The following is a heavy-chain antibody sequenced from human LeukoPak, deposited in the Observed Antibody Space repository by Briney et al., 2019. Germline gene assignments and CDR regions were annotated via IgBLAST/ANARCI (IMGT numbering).Heavy chain of an antibody. CDR2: MNPNSGNT. D-gene: IGHD3-22*01. CDR3: ARTYYYDSSGYYNWFDP. J-gene: IGHJ5*02. Sequence: ASVKVSCKASGDTFTSYDINWVRQATGQGLEWMGWMNPNSGNTGYAQKFQGRVTMTRNTSISTTYMELSSLRSEDTAVYYCARTYYYDSSGYYNWFDPWGQGTLVTVSS. V-gene: IGHV1-8*01. CDR1: GDTFTSYD.